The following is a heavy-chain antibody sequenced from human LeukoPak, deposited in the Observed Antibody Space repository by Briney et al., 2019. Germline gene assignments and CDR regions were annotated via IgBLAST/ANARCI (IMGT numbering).Heavy chain of an antibody. CDR1: GFTFNNYW. J-gene: IGHJ4*02. Sequence: GGSLRLSCAASGFTFNNYWMSWVRQAPGKGLEWVANTNQDGDEKYYADSVAGPFTISRDNAKNSLYLQMNSLRAEDTAVYYCARSMTGSGSYYPYFDFWGQGTLVTVSS. CDR3: ARSMTGSGSYYPYFDF. CDR2: TNQDGDEK. D-gene: IGHD3-10*01. V-gene: IGHV3-7*04.